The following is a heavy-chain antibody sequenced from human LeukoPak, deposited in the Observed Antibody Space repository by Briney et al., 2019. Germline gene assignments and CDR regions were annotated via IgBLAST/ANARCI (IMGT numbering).Heavy chain of an antibody. J-gene: IGHJ4*02. CDR1: GGSISSYY. Sequence: PSETLSLTCTVSGGSISSYYWSWIRQPPGKGLEWIGYIYYSGSTNYNPSLKSRVTISVDTSKNEFSLKLSSVTAADTAVYYSARQGMTTATFDYWGQGTLVTVSS. V-gene: IGHV4-59*08. CDR3: ARQGMTTATFDY. D-gene: IGHD4-17*01. CDR2: IYYSGST.